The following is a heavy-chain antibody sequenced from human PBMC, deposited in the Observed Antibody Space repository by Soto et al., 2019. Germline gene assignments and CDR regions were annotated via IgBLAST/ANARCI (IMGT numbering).Heavy chain of an antibody. Sequence: QITLKESGPTQVKRTQTLTLTCSFSGFSLNTDGEGVGWVRQPPGEALEWLALIYWDDDERYSPFLKTRLTITKDPSKNQVVLIMTNMDPVDTATDYCAHSRNLITEDAQVGDFDYWGQGTLVTVSS. J-gene: IGHJ4*02. CDR1: GFSLNTDGEG. V-gene: IGHV2-5*02. CDR3: AHSRNLITEDAQVGDFDY. CDR2: IYWDDDE. D-gene: IGHD3-10*01.